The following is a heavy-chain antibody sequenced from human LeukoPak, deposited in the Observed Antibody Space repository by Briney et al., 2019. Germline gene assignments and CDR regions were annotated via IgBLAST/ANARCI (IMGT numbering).Heavy chain of an antibody. CDR1: GGTFSSYA. V-gene: IGHV1-69*13. Sequence: ASVKVSCKASGGTFSSYAISWMRQAPGQGLEWMGGIIPIFGTANYAQKFQGRVTITADESTGTAYMELSSLRSEDTAVYYCARTSSPVDYYYYGMDVWGQGTTVTVSS. J-gene: IGHJ6*02. CDR3: ARTSSPVDYYYYGMDV. D-gene: IGHD6-13*01. CDR2: IIPIFGTA.